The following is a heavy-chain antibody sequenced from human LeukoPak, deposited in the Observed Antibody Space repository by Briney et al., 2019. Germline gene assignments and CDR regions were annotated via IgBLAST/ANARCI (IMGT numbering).Heavy chain of an antibody. D-gene: IGHD2-21*02. CDR2: IPYDGSNK. J-gene: IGHJ4*02. Sequence: GGSLRLSCAASGFTFSTYGMHWVRQAPGKGLEWVAFIPYDGSNKYYADSVKGRFTISGDISKNALYLQMNSLRAEDTAVYYCSPLAYCGGDCYLWGQGTLVTVSS. CDR3: SPLAYCGGDCYL. V-gene: IGHV3-30*02. CDR1: GFTFSTYG.